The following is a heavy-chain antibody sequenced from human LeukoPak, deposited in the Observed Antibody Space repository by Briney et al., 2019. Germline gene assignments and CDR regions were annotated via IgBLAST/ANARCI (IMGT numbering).Heavy chain of an antibody. CDR2: INHSGST. Sequence: SETLSLTCAVYGGSFSGYYWSWIRQPPGKGLEWIGEINHSGSTNYNPSLKSRVTISVDTSKNQLSLKLNSVTAADTAVYYCAREYGDFDYWGQGSLVTVSS. J-gene: IGHJ4*02. CDR3: AREYGDFDY. D-gene: IGHD4-17*01. CDR1: GGSFSGYY. V-gene: IGHV4-34*01.